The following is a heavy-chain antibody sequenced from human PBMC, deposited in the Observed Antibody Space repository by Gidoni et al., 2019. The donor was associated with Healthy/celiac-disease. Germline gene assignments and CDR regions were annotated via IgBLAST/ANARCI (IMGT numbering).Heavy chain of an antibody. Sequence: EVQLVESGGGLVQPGGSLRISCAASGFTFSSYEMKWVRQAPGKGLEWVSYISSSGSTIYYADSVKGRFTISRDNAKNSLYLQMNSLRAEDTAVYYCARQDGSGHFDYWGQGTLVTVSS. D-gene: IGHD1-26*01. V-gene: IGHV3-48*03. CDR2: ISSSGSTI. CDR1: GFTFSSYE. J-gene: IGHJ4*02. CDR3: ARQDGSGHFDY.